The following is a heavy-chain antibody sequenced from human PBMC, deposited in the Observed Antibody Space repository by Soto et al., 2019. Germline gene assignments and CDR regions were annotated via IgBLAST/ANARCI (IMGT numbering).Heavy chain of an antibody. Sequence: GGSLRLSCTASGFTFGDYAMSWVRQAPGKGLEWVGFIRSKAYGGTTEYAASVKGRFTISRDDSKSIAYLQMNSLKTEDTAVYYCTRDRYDIVVVPAAIPTNNYYYYGMDVWGQGTTVTVSS. V-gene: IGHV3-49*04. D-gene: IGHD2-2*02. J-gene: IGHJ6*02. CDR3: TRDRYDIVVVPAAIPTNNYYYYGMDV. CDR1: GFTFGDYA. CDR2: IRSKAYGGTT.